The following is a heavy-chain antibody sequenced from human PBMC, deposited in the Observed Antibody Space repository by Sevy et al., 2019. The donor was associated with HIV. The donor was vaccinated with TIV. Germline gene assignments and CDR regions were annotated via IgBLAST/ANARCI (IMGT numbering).Heavy chain of an antibody. J-gene: IGHJ6*02. V-gene: IGHV4-39*01. Sequence: SETLSLTCTVSGGSISSSSYYWGWIRQPPGKGLEWIGSIYYSGGTYYNPSLKSRVTISVDTSKNQFSLKLSSVTAADTAVYYCASPVVAGTWAGSFYYYYYGMDVWGQGTTVTVSS. CDR3: ASPVVAGTWAGSFYYYYYGMDV. CDR1: GGSISSSSYY. CDR2: IYYSGGT. D-gene: IGHD6-19*01.